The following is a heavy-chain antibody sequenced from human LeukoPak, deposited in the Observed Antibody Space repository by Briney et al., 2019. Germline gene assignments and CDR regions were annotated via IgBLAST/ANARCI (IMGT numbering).Heavy chain of an antibody. J-gene: IGHJ4*02. CDR3: ARESGSGSYYPGD. D-gene: IGHD3-10*01. CDR1: GFTFSSYA. CDR2: ISYDGSNK. V-gene: IGHV3-30*04. Sequence: GRSLRLSCAASGFTFSSYAMHWVRQAPGKGLEWVAVISYDGSNKYYADSVKGRFTISRDNSKNTLYLQMNSLRAEDTAVYYCARESGSGSYYPGDWGQGTLVTVSS.